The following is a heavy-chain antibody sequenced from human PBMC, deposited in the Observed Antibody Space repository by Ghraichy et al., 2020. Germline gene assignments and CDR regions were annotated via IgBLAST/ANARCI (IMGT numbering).Heavy chain of an antibody. J-gene: IGHJ5*02. CDR3: AKVEIRAYCSSTSCDDNWFDP. Sequence: GGSLRLSCAASGFTFSSYGMHWVRQAPGKGLEWVAVISYDGSNKYYADSVKGRFTISRDNSKNTLYLQMNSLRAEDTAVYYCAKVEIRAYCSSTSCDDNWFDPWGQGTLVTVSS. V-gene: IGHV3-30*18. D-gene: IGHD2-2*01. CDR2: ISYDGSNK. CDR1: GFTFSSYG.